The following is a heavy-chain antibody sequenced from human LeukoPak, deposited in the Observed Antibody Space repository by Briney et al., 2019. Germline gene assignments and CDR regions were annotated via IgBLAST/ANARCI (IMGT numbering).Heavy chain of an antibody. CDR3: AREHSGYDFPGRDYYYMDV. Sequence: PGGSLRLSCAASGFTFNTYNMNWVRQAPGKGLEWVSSISSSSSSYIYYADSVKGRFTISGDNAKNSLYLQMNSLRAEDTAVYYCAREHSGYDFPGRDYYYMDVWGKGTTVTVSS. V-gene: IGHV3-21*01. J-gene: IGHJ6*03. D-gene: IGHD5-12*01. CDR1: GFTFNTYN. CDR2: ISSSSSSYI.